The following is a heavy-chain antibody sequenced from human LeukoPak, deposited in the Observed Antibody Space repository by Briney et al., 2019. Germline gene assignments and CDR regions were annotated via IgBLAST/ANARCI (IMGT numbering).Heavy chain of an antibody. D-gene: IGHD2-2*01. Sequence: ASVKVSCKASGYTFTSYYMHWVRQAPGQGLEWMGWISGYNGNTNYAQNLQGRVTMTTDTSTSTVYMELSRLRSDDTAVYYCARFIVVVPAAMRSFDYWGQGTLVTVSS. CDR2: ISGYNGNT. J-gene: IGHJ4*02. V-gene: IGHV1-18*04. CDR3: ARFIVVVPAAMRSFDY. CDR1: GYTFTSYY.